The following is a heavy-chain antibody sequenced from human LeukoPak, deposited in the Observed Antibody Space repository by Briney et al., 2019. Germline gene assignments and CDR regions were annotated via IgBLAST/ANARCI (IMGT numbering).Heavy chain of an antibody. Sequence: PSETLSLTCTVSGGSISSYYWSWIRQPPGKGLEWIGYIYYSGSTNYNPSLKSRVTISVDTSKNQFSLKLSSVTAADTAVYYCARAPTTTVSEDAFDIWGQGTMVTVSS. V-gene: IGHV4-59*01. CDR2: IYYSGST. CDR1: GGSISSYY. CDR3: ARAPTTTVSEDAFDI. D-gene: IGHD4-11*01. J-gene: IGHJ3*02.